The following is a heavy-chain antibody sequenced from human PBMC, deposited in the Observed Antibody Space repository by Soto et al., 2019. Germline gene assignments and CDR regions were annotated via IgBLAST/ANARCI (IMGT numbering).Heavy chain of an antibody. D-gene: IGHD5-18*01. CDR1: GFTFSSYA. CDR2: ISYDGSNK. V-gene: IGHV3-30-3*02. J-gene: IGHJ4*02. CDR3: AEGIYSYGYNSFDY. Sequence: PGGSLRLSCAASGFTFSSYAMHWVRQAPGKGLEWVAVISYDGSNKYYADSVKGRFTISRDNSKNTLYLQMNSLRAEDTAVYYCAEGIYSYGYNSFDYWSQGTLVTVSS.